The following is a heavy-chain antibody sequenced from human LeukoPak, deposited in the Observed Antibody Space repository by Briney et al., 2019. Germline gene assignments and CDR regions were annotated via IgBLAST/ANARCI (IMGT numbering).Heavy chain of an antibody. CDR3: ARLVVTASPYWYFDL. V-gene: IGHV4-34*01. J-gene: IGHJ2*01. CDR2: INHSGST. D-gene: IGHD2-21*02. Sequence: SETLSLTCAVYGGSFSGYYWSWIRQPPGKGLEWIGEINHSGSTNYNPSLKSRVTISVDTSKNQFSLKLSSVTAADTAVYYCARLVVTASPYWYFDLWGRGTLVTVSS. CDR1: GGSFSGYY.